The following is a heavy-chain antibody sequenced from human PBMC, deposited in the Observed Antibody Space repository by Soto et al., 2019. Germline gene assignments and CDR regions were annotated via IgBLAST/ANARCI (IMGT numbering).Heavy chain of an antibody. D-gene: IGHD3-10*01. CDR3: ARDYYGSGSYYRLDY. CDR1: GFTVSSNY. CDR2: IYSGGST. J-gene: IGHJ4*02. V-gene: IGHV3-66*01. Sequence: GGSLRLSCAASGFTVSSNYMSWVRQAPGKGLEWVSVIYSGGSTYYADSVKGRFTISRDNSKNTLYLQMNSLRAEDTAVYYCARDYYGSGSYYRLDYWGQGTLVTVSS.